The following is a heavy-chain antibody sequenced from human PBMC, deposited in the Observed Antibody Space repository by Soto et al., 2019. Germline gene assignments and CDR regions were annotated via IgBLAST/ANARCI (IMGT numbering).Heavy chain of an antibody. CDR1: GFTVSTNY. V-gene: IGHV3-53*01. CDR2: IYSGGST. CDR3: ARSGSGSYSSPNLVY. J-gene: IGHJ4*02. D-gene: IGHD1-26*01. Sequence: EVQLVESGGGLIQPGGSLRLSCAASGFTVSTNYMSWVRQAPGKGLEWVSVIYSGGSTYYADSVKGRVTISRDNSKNTLYLQMNSLRAEDTAVYYCARSGSGSYSSPNLVYWGQGTLVTVSS.